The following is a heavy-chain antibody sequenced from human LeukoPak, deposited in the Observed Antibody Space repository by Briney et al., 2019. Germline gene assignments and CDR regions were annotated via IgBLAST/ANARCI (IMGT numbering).Heavy chain of an antibody. V-gene: IGHV4-30-2*01. J-gene: IGHJ5*02. Sequence: SQTLSLTCAVSGGSISSGGYSWSWIRQPPGKGLEWIGYIYHSGSTYYNPSLKGRVTISVDRSKNQFSLKLSSVTAADTAVYYCARSRLGYCSSTSCYVGGWFDPWGQGTLVTVSS. CDR3: ARSRLGYCSSTSCYVGGWFDP. D-gene: IGHD2-2*01. CDR1: GGSISSGGYS. CDR2: IYHSGST.